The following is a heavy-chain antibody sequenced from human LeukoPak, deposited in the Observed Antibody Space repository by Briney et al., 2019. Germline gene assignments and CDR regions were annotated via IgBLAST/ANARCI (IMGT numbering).Heavy chain of an antibody. D-gene: IGHD2-2*01. CDR3: ERGKGCSSTSCHHNWFDP. V-gene: IGHV1-3*01. CDR1: GYTFTSYA. J-gene: IGHJ5*02. CDR2: INAGNGNT. Sequence: GASVKVSCTASGYTFTSYAMHWVRRAPGQRLGWMGWINAGNGNTKYSQKFQGRVTMTRDTSTSTVYMELSSRRSEDTAVYYCERGKGCSSTSCHHNWFDPWGQGTLVPVSS.